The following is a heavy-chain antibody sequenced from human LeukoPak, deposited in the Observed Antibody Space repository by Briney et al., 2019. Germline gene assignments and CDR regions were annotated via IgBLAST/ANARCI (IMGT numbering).Heavy chain of an antibody. CDR3: AKDQIVEATFRTVDY. CDR1: GFTFSSYA. CDR2: ISYDGSNK. Sequence: GGSLRLSCAASGFTFSSYAMHWVRQAPGKGLEWVAVISYDGSNKYYADSVKGRFTISRDNSKNTLYLQMNSLRAEDTAVYYCAKDQIVEATFRTVDYWGQGTLVTVSS. J-gene: IGHJ4*02. V-gene: IGHV3-30-3*01. D-gene: IGHD1-26*01.